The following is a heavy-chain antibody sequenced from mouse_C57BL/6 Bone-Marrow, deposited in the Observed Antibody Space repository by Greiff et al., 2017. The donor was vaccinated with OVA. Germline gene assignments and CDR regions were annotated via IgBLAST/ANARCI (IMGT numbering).Heavy chain of an antibody. V-gene: IGHV1-59*01. D-gene: IGHD1-1*01. CDR2: IDPSDSYT. CDR1: GYTFTSYW. CDR3: ARSHYYGSSD. J-gene: IGHJ3*01. Sequence: QVQLQQSGAELVRPGTSVKLSCKASGYTFTSYWMHWVKQRPGQGLEWIGVIDPSDSYTNYNQKFKGKATLTVDTSSSTAYMQLSSLTSEDSAVYYCARSHYYGSSDWGQGTLVTVSA.